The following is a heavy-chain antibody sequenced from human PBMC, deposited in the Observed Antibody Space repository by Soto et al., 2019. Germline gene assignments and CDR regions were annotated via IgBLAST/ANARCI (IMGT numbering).Heavy chain of an antibody. CDR2: IIPIFGTP. V-gene: IGHV1-69*12. D-gene: IGHD2-21*02. Sequence: QVQLVQSGAEVKKPGSSVKVSCKTSGGTFNTYAITWVRQAPGQGLEWMGGIIPIFGTPNYAQKFQGRVTITADEPTSRAFMELRSLRSEDTAVYYCARDKTVVTWGDGFDFWGQGTMVTVSS. CDR1: GGTFNTYA. CDR3: ARDKTVVTWGDGFDF. J-gene: IGHJ3*01.